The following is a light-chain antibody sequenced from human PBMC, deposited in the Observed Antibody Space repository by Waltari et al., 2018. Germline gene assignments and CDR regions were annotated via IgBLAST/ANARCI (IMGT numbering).Light chain of an antibody. CDR2: TNN. CDR3: ATWDDSLNGNV. J-gene: IGLJ6*01. V-gene: IGLV1-44*01. Sequence: QSVLTQPPSASGTPGQGVTISCSGSSSNIGSNPVNWYQQLPGTAPNLLIYTNNQRPSGVPDRFSGSKSGTSASLAISGLQSEDEAHYYCATWDDSLNGNVFGSGTKVIVL. CDR1: SSNIGSNP.